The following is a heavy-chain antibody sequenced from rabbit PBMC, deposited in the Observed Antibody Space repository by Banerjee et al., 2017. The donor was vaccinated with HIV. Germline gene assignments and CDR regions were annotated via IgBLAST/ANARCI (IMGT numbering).Heavy chain of an antibody. CDR3: ARDKGGYAGYGYAYL. Sequence: QEQLEESGGGLVKPEGSLTLTCKASGFDLSSYYYMCWVRQAPGKGLEWIGCIYTGSGTTDYASWVNGRFTISKSTSLNTVTLQMTSLTAADTATYFCARDKGGYAGYGYAYLWGPGTLVTVS. CDR2: IYTGSGTT. CDR1: GFDLSSYYY. J-gene: IGHJ4*01. V-gene: IGHV1S43*01. D-gene: IGHD6-1*01.